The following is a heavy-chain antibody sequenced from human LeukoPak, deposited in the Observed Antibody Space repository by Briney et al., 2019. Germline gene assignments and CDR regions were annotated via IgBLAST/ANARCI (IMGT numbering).Heavy chain of an antibody. CDR1: GFTFSSYA. J-gene: IGHJ4*02. CDR3: ARAGDAYYFDY. V-gene: IGHV3-53*01. Sequence: PGGSLRLSCAASGFTFSSYAMSWVRQAPGKGLEWVSVIYSGGSTFYADSVKGRFTVSRDNSKNTLLLQMNSLRAEDTAVYYCARAGDAYYFDYWGQGTLVTVSS. CDR2: IYSGGST. D-gene: IGHD1-26*01.